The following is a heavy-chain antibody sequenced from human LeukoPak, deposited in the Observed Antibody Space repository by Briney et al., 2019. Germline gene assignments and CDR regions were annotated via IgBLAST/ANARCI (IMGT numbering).Heavy chain of an antibody. Sequence: SETLSLTCTVSGGSISSYHWSWIRQPAGKGLEWIGRIYTSGSTNYNPSLKSRVTMSVDTSKNQFSLKLSSVTAADTAVYYCAREPHTAMVTLTPWFDPWGQGTLVTVSS. J-gene: IGHJ5*02. CDR3: AREPHTAMVTLTPWFDP. CDR2: IYTSGST. CDR1: GGSISSYH. D-gene: IGHD5-18*01. V-gene: IGHV4-4*07.